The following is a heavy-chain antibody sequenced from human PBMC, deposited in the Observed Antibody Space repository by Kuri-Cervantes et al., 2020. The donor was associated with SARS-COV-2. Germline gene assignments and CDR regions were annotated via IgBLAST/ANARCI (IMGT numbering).Heavy chain of an antibody. D-gene: IGHD2-21*02. V-gene: IGHV4-34*01. CDR1: GGSFSGYY. CDR3: ARVVVTAIHDAFDI. CDR2: INHSGST. J-gene: IGHJ3*02. Sequence: ESLKISCAVYGGSFSGYYWSWIRQPPGKGLEWIGEINHSGSTNYNPSLKSRVTISVDKSKNQFSLKLSSVTAADTAVYYCARVVVTAIHDAFDIWGQGPMVPVSS.